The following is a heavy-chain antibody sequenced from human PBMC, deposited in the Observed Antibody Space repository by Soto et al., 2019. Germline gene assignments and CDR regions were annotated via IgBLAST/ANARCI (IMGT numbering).Heavy chain of an antibody. D-gene: IGHD5-12*01. Sequence: SETLSLTCTVSGGSISSVGYSWTWIRQHPGKGLEWIGYIYYSGSTYYKPSLKSRVTISVDTSKNQFSLKLSSVTAADTAVYYCAREEGGGYDHRWFDPWGQGTLVTVSS. CDR2: IYYSGST. V-gene: IGHV4-31*03. J-gene: IGHJ5*02. CDR1: GGSISSVGYS. CDR3: AREEGGGYDHRWFDP.